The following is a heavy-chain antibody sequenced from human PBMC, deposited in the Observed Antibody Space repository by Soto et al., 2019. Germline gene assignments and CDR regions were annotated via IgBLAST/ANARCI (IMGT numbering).Heavy chain of an antibody. CDR3: AKDGPGAAAADY. CDR1: GFTFSSYG. D-gene: IGHD6-13*01. CDR2: ISYDGSNK. V-gene: IGHV3-30*18. Sequence: QVQLVESGGGVVQPGRSLRLSCAASGFTFSSYGMHWVRQAPGKGLEWVAVISYDGSNKYYADSVKGRFTISRDNSKNTLYLQMNSLRAEDTAVYYCAKDGPGAAAADYWGKGTLVTVFS. J-gene: IGHJ4*02.